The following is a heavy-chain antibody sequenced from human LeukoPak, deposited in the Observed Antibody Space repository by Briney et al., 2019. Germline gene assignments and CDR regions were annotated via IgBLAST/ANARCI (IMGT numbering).Heavy chain of an antibody. CDR2: IYTSGST. CDR3: ARGWTAHSSSSGAAPPPYYYYYGMDV. V-gene: IGHV4-4*07. Sequence: SSETLSLTCTVSGGSISSYYWSWIRQPAGKGLEWIGRIYTSGSTNYNPSLKSRVTMSVDTSKNQFSLKLSSVTAADTAVYYCARGWTAHSSSSGAAPPPYYYYYGMDVWGQGTTVTVSS. D-gene: IGHD6-6*01. J-gene: IGHJ6*02. CDR1: GGSISSYY.